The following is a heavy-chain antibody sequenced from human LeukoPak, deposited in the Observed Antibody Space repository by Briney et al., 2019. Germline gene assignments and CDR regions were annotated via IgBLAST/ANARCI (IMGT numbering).Heavy chain of an antibody. CDR2: INSDGSWT. Sequence: PGGSLRLSCVASANYWMHWVRQAPGKGLVWVSHINSDGSWTSYADSVKGRFTISKDNAKNTVYLQMNSLRVEDTATYYCAKLGRTMSTVQKLGVRYFDYWGQGALVTVSS. V-gene: IGHV3-74*01. J-gene: IGHJ4*02. D-gene: IGHD3-16*01. CDR1: ANYW. CDR3: AKLGRTMSTVQKLGVRYFDY.